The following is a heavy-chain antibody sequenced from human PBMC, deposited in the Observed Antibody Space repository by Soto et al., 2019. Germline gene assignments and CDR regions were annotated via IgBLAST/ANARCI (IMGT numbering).Heavy chain of an antibody. CDR2: INHSGST. Sequence: SETLSLTCAAYGGSFSGYYWSWIRQPPGKGLEWIGEINHSGSTNYNPSLKSRVTISVDTSKNQFSLKLSSVTAADTAVYYCARSPSIAARFDYWGQGTLVTVSS. J-gene: IGHJ4*02. V-gene: IGHV4-34*01. D-gene: IGHD6-6*01. CDR1: GGSFSGYY. CDR3: ARSPSIAARFDY.